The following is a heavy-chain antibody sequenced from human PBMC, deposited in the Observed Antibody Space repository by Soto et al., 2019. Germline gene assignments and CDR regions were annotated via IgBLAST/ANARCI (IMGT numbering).Heavy chain of an antibody. CDR2: ISYDGRNK. V-gene: IGHV3-30-3*01. CDR1: GFTFSSYA. D-gene: IGHD4-17*01. CDR3: ARDRDDTVTSRFDY. J-gene: IGHJ4*02. Sequence: QVQLVESGGGVVQPGRSLRLSCAASGFTFSSYAMHWVRQAPGKGLEWVAVISYDGRNKYYADSVKGRFTISRDNSKNTLYLQMNSLRAEDTAVYYCARDRDDTVTSRFDYWGQGTLVTVSS.